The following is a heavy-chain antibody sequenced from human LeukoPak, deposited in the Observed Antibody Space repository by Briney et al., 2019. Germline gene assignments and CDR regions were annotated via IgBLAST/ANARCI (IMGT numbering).Heavy chain of an antibody. CDR2: IYYSGST. Sequence: SETLSLTCTDSGGSISSYYWSWIRQPPGKGLEWIGYIYYSGSTNYNPSLKSRVTISVDTSKNQFSLKLSSVTAADTAVYYCARVAAGSSGLDYWGQGTLVTVSS. J-gene: IGHJ4*02. D-gene: IGHD3-22*01. V-gene: IGHV4-59*01. CDR1: GGSISSYY. CDR3: ARVAAGSSGLDY.